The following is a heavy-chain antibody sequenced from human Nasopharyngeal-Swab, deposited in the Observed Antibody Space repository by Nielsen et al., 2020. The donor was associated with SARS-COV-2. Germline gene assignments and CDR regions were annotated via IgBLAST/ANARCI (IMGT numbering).Heavy chain of an antibody. V-gene: IGHV3-9*01. J-gene: IGHJ4*02. Sequence: SLKISCAASGFTFDDYAIHWVRQAPGKGLEWVSGISWNSVSIGYADSVKGRFTISRDNAKNSLYLQMNSLRAEDTALYYCAKDREQLLEYYFDYWGQGTLVTVSS. CDR1: GFTFDDYA. CDR3: AKDREQLLEYYFDY. D-gene: IGHD2-2*01. CDR2: ISWNSVSI.